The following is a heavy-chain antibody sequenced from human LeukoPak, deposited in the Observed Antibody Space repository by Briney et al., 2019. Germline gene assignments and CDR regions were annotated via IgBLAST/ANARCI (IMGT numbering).Heavy chain of an antibody. CDR3: ARDRTYYYDSSGSKTCDY. CDR1: GFTFSDYY. D-gene: IGHD3-22*01. Sequence: GGSLRLSCAASGFTFSDYYMSWIRQAPGKGLEWVSYISSSGSTIYYADSVKGRFTISRDNAKNSLYLQMNSLRAEDTAVYYCARDRTYYYDSSGSKTCDYWGQGTLVTVSS. V-gene: IGHV3-11*01. CDR2: ISSSGSTI. J-gene: IGHJ4*02.